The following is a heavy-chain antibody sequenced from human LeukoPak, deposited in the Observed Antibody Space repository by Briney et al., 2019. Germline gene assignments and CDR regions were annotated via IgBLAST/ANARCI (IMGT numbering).Heavy chain of an antibody. CDR3: AKDILAAAGNLYYYYGMDV. V-gene: IGHV3-23*01. J-gene: IGHJ6*02. Sequence: PGGSLRLSCAASGFTFSSYAMSWVRQAPGKGLEWVSAISGSGGSTYYADSVKGRFTISRDNSKNSLYLQMNSLRTEDTALYYCAKDILAAAGNLYYYYGMDVWGQGTTVTVSS. CDR1: GFTFSSYA. CDR2: ISGSGGST. D-gene: IGHD6-13*01.